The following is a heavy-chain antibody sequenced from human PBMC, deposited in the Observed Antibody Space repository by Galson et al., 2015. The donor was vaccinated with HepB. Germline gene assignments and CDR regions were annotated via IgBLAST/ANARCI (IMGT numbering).Heavy chain of an antibody. J-gene: IGHJ4*02. Sequence: CAISGDSVSSNSAIWNWIRQSPSRGLEWLGRTYYGSKWYNDYSVSVKSRITISPDTSKNQFSLQLNSVTPEDTAFYYCMRRDDSWPFDYWGQGTLLTVSS. CDR2: TYYGSKWYN. D-gene: IGHD6-13*01. CDR3: MRRDDSWPFDY. V-gene: IGHV6-1*01. CDR1: GDSVSSNSAI.